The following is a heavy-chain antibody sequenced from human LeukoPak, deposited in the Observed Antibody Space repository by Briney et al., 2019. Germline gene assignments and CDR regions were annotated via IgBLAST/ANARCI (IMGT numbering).Heavy chain of an antibody. D-gene: IGHD3-22*01. J-gene: IGHJ4*02. V-gene: IGHV4-59*08. CDR1: AGSITNYY. Sequence: SEALSLTCTVSAGSITNYYWSWIRQPPGKGLEWIGYIYYTGSTNYNPSLKSRVSISVDTSKNQFSLKLSSVTAADTAVYYCARHGGYHSPIDYWGQGTLVTVSS. CDR3: ARHGGYHSPIDY. CDR2: IYYTGST.